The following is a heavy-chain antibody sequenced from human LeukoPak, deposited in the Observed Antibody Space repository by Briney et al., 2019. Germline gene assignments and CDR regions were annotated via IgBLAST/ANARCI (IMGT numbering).Heavy chain of an antibody. Sequence: SETLSLTCAVYGGSFSGYCWSWIRQPPGKGLEWIGEINHSGSTNYNPSLKSRVTISVDTSKNQFSLKLSSVTAADTAVYYCGGRRYYGSGSYYYFDYWGQGTLVTVSS. J-gene: IGHJ4*02. D-gene: IGHD3-10*01. CDR2: INHSGST. CDR3: GGRRYYGSGSYYYFDY. CDR1: GGSFSGYC. V-gene: IGHV4-34*01.